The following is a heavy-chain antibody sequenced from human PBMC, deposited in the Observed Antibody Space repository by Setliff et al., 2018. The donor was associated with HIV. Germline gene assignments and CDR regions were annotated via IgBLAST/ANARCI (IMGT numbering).Heavy chain of an antibody. CDR2: INVDNDNT. V-gene: IGHV1-3*01. CDR3: ASSAVAGSTPVLIYYYYGVDV. D-gene: IGHD6-19*01. CDR1: GYTLTTYA. J-gene: IGHJ6*02. Sequence: GASVKVSCKASGYTLTTYAMHWVRQAPGQRLEWMGWINVDNDNTKYSQKFQGRVTLTRDTSASTAYMELSGLRSEDTAVYYCASSAVAGSTPVLIYYYYGVDVWGQGTAVTVSS.